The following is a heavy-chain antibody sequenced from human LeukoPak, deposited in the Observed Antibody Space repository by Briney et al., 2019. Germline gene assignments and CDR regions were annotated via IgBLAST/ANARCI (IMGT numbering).Heavy chain of an antibody. D-gene: IGHD4-17*01. Sequence: GGSLRLSCAASGFTFSSYAMHWVRQAPGKGLEWVAVISYDGGNKYYADSVKGRFTISRDNSKNTLYLQMNSLRAEDTAVYYCARAPLDGEEPYFDYWGQGTLVTVSS. J-gene: IGHJ4*02. CDR2: ISYDGGNK. CDR1: GFTFSSYA. V-gene: IGHV3-30*04. CDR3: ARAPLDGEEPYFDY.